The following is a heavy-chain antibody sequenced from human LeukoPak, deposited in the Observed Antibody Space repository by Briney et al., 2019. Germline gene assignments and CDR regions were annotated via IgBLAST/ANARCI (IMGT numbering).Heavy chain of an antibody. J-gene: IGHJ6*02. CDR3: AISSGYCSGGSCYSGYYYYYGMDV. CDR2: INHSGST. Sequence: SETLSLTCAVYGGSFSGYCWSWIRQPPGKGLEWIGEINHSGSTNYNPSLKSRVTISVDTSKNQFSLKLSSVTAADTAVYYCAISSGYCSGGSCYSGYYYYYGMDVWGQGTTVTVSS. CDR1: GGSFSGYC. V-gene: IGHV4-34*01. D-gene: IGHD2-15*01.